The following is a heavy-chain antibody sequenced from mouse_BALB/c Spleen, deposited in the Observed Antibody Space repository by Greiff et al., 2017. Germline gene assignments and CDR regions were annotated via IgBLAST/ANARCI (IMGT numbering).Heavy chain of an antibody. D-gene: IGHD2-1*01. V-gene: IGHV5-6*01. J-gene: IGHJ2*01. CDR1: GFTFSSYG. CDR2: ISSGGSYT. CDR3: ARHYYGNHYFDY. Sequence: EVKLVESGGDLVKPGGSLKLSCAASGFTFSSYGMSWVRQTPDKRLEWVATISSGGSYTYYPDSVKGRFTISRDNAKNTLYLQMSSLKSEDTAMYYCARHYYGNHYFDYWGQGTTLTVSS.